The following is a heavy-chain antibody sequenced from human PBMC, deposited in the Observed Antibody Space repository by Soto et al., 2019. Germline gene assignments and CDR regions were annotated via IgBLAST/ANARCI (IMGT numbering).Heavy chain of an antibody. CDR1: GGSISTHY. V-gene: IGHV4-59*11. J-gene: IGHJ4*02. CDR2: IYYNGNT. D-gene: IGHD7-27*01. Sequence: QVQLQESGPGLVKPSETLSLTCTVSGGSISTHYWSWIRQPPGKGLEWIGYIYYNGNTNYNPSLKIRGIMSVDTSKSQISLKSRSVTAADTAVYYCTRANWYSEYWGQGTLVTVSS. CDR3: TRANWYSEY.